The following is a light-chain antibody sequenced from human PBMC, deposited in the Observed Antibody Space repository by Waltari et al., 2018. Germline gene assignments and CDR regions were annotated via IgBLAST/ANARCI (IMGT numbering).Light chain of an antibody. CDR2: DTS. V-gene: IGKV3-11*01. Sequence: EIVLTQSPPALSLSPGERATLSCRASQSVSSYLAWYQQKPGQAPRLLIYDTSSRATGIPARFSGSGSGTDFTLTISSLEPEDFAVYYCQHRTNWPQTFGPGTKLEI. CDR1: QSVSSY. CDR3: QHRTNWPQT. J-gene: IGKJ2*01.